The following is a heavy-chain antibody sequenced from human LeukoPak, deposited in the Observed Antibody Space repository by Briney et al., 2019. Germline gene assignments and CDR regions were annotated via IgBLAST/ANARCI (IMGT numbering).Heavy chain of an antibody. CDR3: ARDSGDGYSLDY. CDR1: GGSISSYY. CDR2: IYYSGST. V-gene: IGHV4-59*01. D-gene: IGHD5-24*01. J-gene: IGHJ4*02. Sequence: PSETLSLACTVSGGSISSYYWSWIPQPPGKGLEWIGYIYYSGSTNYNPSLKSRVTISVDTSKNQFSLKLSSVTAADTAVYYCARDSGDGYSLDYWGQGTLVTVSS.